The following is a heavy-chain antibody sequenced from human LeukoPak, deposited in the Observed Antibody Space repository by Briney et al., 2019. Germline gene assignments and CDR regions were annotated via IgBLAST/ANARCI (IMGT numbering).Heavy chain of an antibody. CDR3: ASYDSSGYYSKPFDY. J-gene: IGHJ4*02. V-gene: IGHV3-21*01. CDR2: ISSSSSYI. Sequence: GGSLRLSCAASGFTFSSYSMNWVRQAPGKGLEWVSSISSSSSYIYYADSVKGRFTISRDNAKNSLYLQMNSLRAEDTAVYYCASYDSSGYYSKPFDYWGQGTLVTVSS. D-gene: IGHD3-22*01. CDR1: GFTFSSYS.